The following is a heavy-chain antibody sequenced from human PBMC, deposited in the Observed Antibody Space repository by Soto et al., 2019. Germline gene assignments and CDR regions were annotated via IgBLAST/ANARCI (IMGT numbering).Heavy chain of an antibody. CDR3: ATDRGDYNSSPDY. V-gene: IGHV3-33*01. Sequence: GGSLRLSCAASGFTFSSYDMHWVRQGSGKGLEWVAVIRYDGSNKYYADAVKGRFTISRDNSKNTVYLQMNSLRAGDTAVYYCATDRGDYNSSPDYWGQGTLVTVSS. J-gene: IGHJ4*02. CDR2: IRYDGSNK. D-gene: IGHD3-10*01. CDR1: GFTFSSYD.